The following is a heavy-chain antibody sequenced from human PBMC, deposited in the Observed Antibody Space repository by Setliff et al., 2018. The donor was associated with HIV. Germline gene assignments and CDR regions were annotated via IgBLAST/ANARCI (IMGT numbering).Heavy chain of an antibody. V-gene: IGHV4-39*07. J-gene: IGHJ5*02. CDR1: GGSGSSPSYY. CDR2: VNNSGIT. CDR3: ATCRHRPSNWFDP. Sequence: LCLTCAVSGGSGSSPSYYWGWIRQPPGKGLEWIGSVNNSGITFKNPPLKSRVSISVDRSGNQFSLRLTSVTAADAAVYYCATCRHRPSNWFDPWGQGTVVTVSS.